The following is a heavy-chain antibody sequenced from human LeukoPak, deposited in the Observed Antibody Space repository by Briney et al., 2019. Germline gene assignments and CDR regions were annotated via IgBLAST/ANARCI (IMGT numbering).Heavy chain of an antibody. J-gene: IGHJ4*02. CDR2: IYYSGTT. D-gene: IGHD6-13*01. CDR3: ARGVYIAAAQYAY. Sequence: SETLSLTCTVSGGSIGTYSWNWIRQPPGKGLEWIGYIYYSGTTNYNPSLKSRVTISVDTSKNQFSLKLSSVTAADTAVYYCARGVYIAAAQYAYWGQGTLVAVSS. V-gene: IGHV4-59*01. CDR1: GGSIGTYS.